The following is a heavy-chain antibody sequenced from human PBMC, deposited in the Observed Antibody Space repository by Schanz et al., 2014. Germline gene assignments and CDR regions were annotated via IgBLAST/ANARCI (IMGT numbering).Heavy chain of an antibody. D-gene: IGHD2-2*02. CDR1: GFTFRSYS. J-gene: IGHJ4*02. CDR2: ISSTSRAT. Sequence: EVQLVESGGSLEQPGGSLRLSCAASGFTFRSYSMNWVRQAPGKGLEWISYISSTSRATYHADSVKGRFTISRDNAKNSLFLQMNSLRAEDTAVYYCAGGEYQLLYANWGQGTLVTFSS. V-gene: IGHV3-48*01. CDR3: AGGEYQLLYAN.